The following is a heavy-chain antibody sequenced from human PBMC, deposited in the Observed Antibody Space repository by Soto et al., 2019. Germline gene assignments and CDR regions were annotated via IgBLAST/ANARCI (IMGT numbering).Heavy chain of an antibody. V-gene: IGHV4-59*01. Sequence: SETLSLTCTVSGGSISYYYWTWIRQPPGRGLEWIGYIYYSGSTDYSPSLKSRVTISVDTSKNQFSLKLSSVTAADTAVYYCARAGAVAGYDAFDIRGQRTMVTGSS. CDR1: GGSISYYY. CDR2: IYYSGST. J-gene: IGHJ3*02. D-gene: IGHD6-19*01. CDR3: ARAGAVAGYDAFDI.